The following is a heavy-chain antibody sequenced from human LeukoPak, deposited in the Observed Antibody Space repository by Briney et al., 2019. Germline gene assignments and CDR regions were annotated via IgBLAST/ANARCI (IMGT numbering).Heavy chain of an antibody. CDR1: GYTFNNYG. CDR3: ARASASPTNSNSYYFETTKKNAFDI. Sequence: ASVKVSCKASGYTFNNYGITWVRQAPGQGLEWMGWISAYNGDKNYAQNLQGRGTMTTDTSTRTAYMELRSLRSDDTAMYYCARASASPTNSNSYYFETTKKNAFDIWGHGTMVTVSS. CDR2: ISAYNGDK. J-gene: IGHJ3*02. V-gene: IGHV1-18*01. D-gene: IGHD3-22*01.